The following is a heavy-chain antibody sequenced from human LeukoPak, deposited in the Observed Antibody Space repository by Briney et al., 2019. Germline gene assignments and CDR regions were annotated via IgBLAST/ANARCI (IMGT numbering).Heavy chain of an antibody. CDR3: ARATYSSGWSDYYYYYMDV. CDR1: GFTFSSYS. V-gene: IGHV3-48*01. Sequence: GRSLRLSCAASGFTFSSYSMNWVRQAPGKGLEWVSYISSSSSTIYYADSVKGRFTISRDNAKNSLYLQMNSLRAEDTAVYYCARATYSSGWSDYYYYYMDVWGKGTTVTVSS. CDR2: ISSSSSTI. D-gene: IGHD6-19*01. J-gene: IGHJ6*03.